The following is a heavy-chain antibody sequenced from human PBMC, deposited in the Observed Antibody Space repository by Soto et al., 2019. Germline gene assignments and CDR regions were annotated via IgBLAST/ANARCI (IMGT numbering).Heavy chain of an antibody. Sequence: PRGSLRLSCTTSGYTFRSFSMNWVRQAPGKGLEWISYISSSGASMYYADSVKGRLSISSDNARNSLFLQMNSLRDEDTALYYCARSKYAGNYSPIDFWGQGALVTVSS. CDR2: ISSSGASM. V-gene: IGHV3-48*02. CDR3: ARSKYAGNYSPIDF. CDR1: GYTFRSFS. D-gene: IGHD1-7*01. J-gene: IGHJ4*02.